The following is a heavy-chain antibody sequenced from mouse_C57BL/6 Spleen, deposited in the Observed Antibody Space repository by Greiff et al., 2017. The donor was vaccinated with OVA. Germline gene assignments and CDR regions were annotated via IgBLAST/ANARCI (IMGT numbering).Heavy chain of an antibody. Sequence: QVQLQQSGAELVQPGASVKLSCKASGYTFTEYTIHWVKQRSGQGLEWIGWFYTGSGSIKYNEKFKDKATLTADKYSSQVYMELSRLTSEDSAVYFCARHEEGGTAQVPFDYWGQGTTLTVSS. V-gene: IGHV1-62-2*01. CDR1: GYTFTEYT. CDR2: FYTGSGSI. CDR3: ARHEEGGTAQVPFDY. D-gene: IGHD3-2*02. J-gene: IGHJ2*01.